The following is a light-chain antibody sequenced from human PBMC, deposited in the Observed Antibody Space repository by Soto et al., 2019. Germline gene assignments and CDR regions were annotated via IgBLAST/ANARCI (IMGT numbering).Light chain of an antibody. CDR2: EVI. CDR1: SSDVGVYNY. V-gene: IGLV2-14*01. Sequence: QSALTQPASVSGSPGQSITISCTGTSSDVGVYNYVSWYQQHPGKAPKLMIYEVINRPSGVSNRFSGSKSGNTASLTISGLQAEDEADYYCSSYTSSSNWVFGGGTKLTVL. CDR3: SSYTSSSNWV. J-gene: IGLJ3*02.